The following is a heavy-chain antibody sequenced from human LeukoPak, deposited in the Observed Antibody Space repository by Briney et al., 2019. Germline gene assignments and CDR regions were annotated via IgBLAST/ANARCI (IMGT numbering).Heavy chain of an antibody. CDR2: IYHSGST. CDR1: GGSISSSNW. V-gene: IGHV4-4*02. Sequence: SETLSLTCAVSGGSISSSNWWSWVRQPPGKGLEWIGEIYHSGSTKYSPSLKSRVTISVDTSKNQFSLKLSSVTAADTAVYYCARRVGRWFGERAYYYNYMDVWGKGTTVTISS. CDR3: ARRVGRWFGERAYYYNYMDV. J-gene: IGHJ6*03. D-gene: IGHD3-10*01.